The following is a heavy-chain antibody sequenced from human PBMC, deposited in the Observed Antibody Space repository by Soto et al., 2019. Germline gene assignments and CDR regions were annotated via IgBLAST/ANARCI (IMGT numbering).Heavy chain of an antibody. V-gene: IGHV1-18*01. CDR3: ARDGEWLVHYYYYYGMDV. CDR1: GYNFTSYG. D-gene: IGHD6-19*01. J-gene: IGHJ6*02. Sequence: ASVKVSCKASGYNFTSYGISWVRQAPGQGLEWMGWISAYNGNTNYAQKLQGRVTMTTDTSTSTAYMELRSLRYDDTAVYYCARDGEWLVHYYYYYGMDVWGQGTTVTVSS. CDR2: ISAYNGNT.